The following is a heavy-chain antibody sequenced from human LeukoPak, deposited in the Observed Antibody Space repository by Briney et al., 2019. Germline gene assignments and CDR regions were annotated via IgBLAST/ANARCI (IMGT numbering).Heavy chain of an antibody. D-gene: IGHD1-26*01. CDR1: GFSFSGYW. J-gene: IGHJ1*01. CDR2: IKSDGTSI. V-gene: IGHV3-74*01. CDR3: ARHSRELTSVYFQH. Sequence: PGGSLRLSCAASGFSFSGYWMHWVRQAPGKGLVWVSRIKSDGTSIYYADSVKGRFTISRDNAKNSLYLQMNSLRAEDTALYYCARHSRELTSVYFQHWGQGTLVTVSS.